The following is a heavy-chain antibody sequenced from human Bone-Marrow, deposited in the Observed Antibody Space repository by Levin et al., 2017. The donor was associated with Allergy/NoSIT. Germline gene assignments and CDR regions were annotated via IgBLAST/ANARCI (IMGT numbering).Heavy chain of an antibody. CDR2: ISYDGSNK. D-gene: IGHD3-22*01. J-gene: IGHJ5*02. V-gene: IGHV3-30-3*01. Sequence: GESLKISCAASGFTFSSYAMHWVRQAPGKGLEWVAVISYDGSNKYYADSVKGRFTISRDNSKNTLYLQMNSLRAEDTAVYYCARDRAERYYDSTYGWFDPWGQGTLVTVSS. CDR1: GFTFSSYA. CDR3: ARDRAERYYDSTYGWFDP.